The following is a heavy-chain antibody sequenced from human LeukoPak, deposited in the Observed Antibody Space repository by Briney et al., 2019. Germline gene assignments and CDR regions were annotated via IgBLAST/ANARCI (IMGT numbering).Heavy chain of an antibody. D-gene: IGHD4-11*01. CDR1: GGTFSSYA. CDR2: ISAYTGNS. J-gene: IGHJ4*02. V-gene: IGHV1-18*01. CDR3: ARTMTTMTTHGELDF. Sequence: ASVKVSCKASGGTFSSYAISWVRQAPGQGLVWMGRISAYTGNSNYAQKFQDRVTMTTDTSTSTAYMELRNLTSDDTAVYYCARTMTTMTTHGELDFWGQGTLVTVSS.